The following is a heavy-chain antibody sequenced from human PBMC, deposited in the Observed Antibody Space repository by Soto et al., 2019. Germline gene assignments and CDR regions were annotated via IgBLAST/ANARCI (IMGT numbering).Heavy chain of an antibody. CDR2: ISGSGGST. D-gene: IGHD1-1*01. J-gene: IGHJ6*02. Sequence: GGSLRLSCAASGFTFSSYAMSWVRQAPGKGLEWVSAISGSGGSTYYADSVKGRFTISRDNSKNTLYLQMNSLRAEDTAVYYCAKAPLVRRTIRVGMDVWGQGTTVTVSS. V-gene: IGHV3-23*01. CDR3: AKAPLVRRTIRVGMDV. CDR1: GFTFSSYA.